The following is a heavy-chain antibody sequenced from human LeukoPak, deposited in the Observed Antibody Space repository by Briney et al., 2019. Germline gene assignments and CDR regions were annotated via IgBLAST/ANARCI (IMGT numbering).Heavy chain of an antibody. D-gene: IGHD2-15*01. V-gene: IGHV1-2*06. Sequence: ASVKVSCKASGYTFTGYYMHWVLQAPGQGLEWMGRINPNSGGTNYAQKVQGRVTMTRDTSISTAYMELSRLRSDDTAVYYCARDTVVVVADYYYYYMDVWGKGTTVTVSS. CDR2: INPNSGGT. CDR1: GYTFTGYY. CDR3: ARDTVVVVADYYYYYMDV. J-gene: IGHJ6*03.